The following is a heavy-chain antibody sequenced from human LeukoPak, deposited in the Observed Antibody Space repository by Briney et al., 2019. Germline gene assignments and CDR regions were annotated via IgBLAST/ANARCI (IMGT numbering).Heavy chain of an antibody. CDR3: ARRISDVLPIDY. CDR1: GGSISSAGYY. CDR2: IYYSGST. D-gene: IGHD3-10*01. J-gene: IGHJ4*02. Sequence: PSETLSFTCTVSGGSISSAGYYWSWIRQLPGKGLEWIGYIYYSGSTYYNPSLKSRVTISVDTSKNQFSLKLSSVTAADTAVYYCARRISDVLPIDYWGQGTLVTVSS. V-gene: IGHV4-31*03.